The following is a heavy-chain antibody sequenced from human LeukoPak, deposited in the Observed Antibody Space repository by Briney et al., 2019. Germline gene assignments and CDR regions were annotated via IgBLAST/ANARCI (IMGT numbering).Heavy chain of an antibody. CDR2: ISHTGNT. CDR3: ARGYDYKWNNGDFFDF. CDR1: GYSTSSGYY. J-gene: IGHJ4*02. D-gene: IGHD1/OR15-1a*01. V-gene: IGHV4-38-2*01. Sequence: PSETPSLTCAVSGYSTSSGYYWGWIRQPPGKGLEWIGNISHTGNTYYTPSPKSRITISLDTSKNQFSLKLTSVTAADTAVYFCARGYDYKWNNGDFFDFWGQGTPVTVSS.